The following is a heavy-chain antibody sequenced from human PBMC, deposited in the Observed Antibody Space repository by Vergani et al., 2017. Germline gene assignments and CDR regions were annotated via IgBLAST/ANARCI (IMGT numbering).Heavy chain of an antibody. CDR2: INAGNGNT. V-gene: IGHV1-3*01. CDR1: GYTFTSYA. J-gene: IGHJ4*02. D-gene: IGHD4-23*01. CDR3: AREGKSQTYYLDY. Sequence: QVQLVQSGAEVKKPGASVKVSCKASGYTFTSYAMHWVRQAPGQRLEWMGWINAGNGNTKYSQKFQGRVTITRDTSASTAYMELSSLRSEDTAVYYCAREGKSQTYYLDYWGQGTLVTVSS.